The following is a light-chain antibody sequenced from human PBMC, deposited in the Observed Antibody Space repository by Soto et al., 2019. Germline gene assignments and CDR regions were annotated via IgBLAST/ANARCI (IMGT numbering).Light chain of an antibody. Sequence: SYELTQPPSISVSPGQTASITCSGDKLGDKYACWYQQKPGQSPVLLIYQDTKRPSGIPERFSGSNSGTTATLTISGTQAMDEADYYCQVWDSNTKSERFGGGTKRTVL. CDR3: QVWDSNTKSER. V-gene: IGLV3-1*01. CDR1: KLGDKY. J-gene: IGLJ2*01. CDR2: QDT.